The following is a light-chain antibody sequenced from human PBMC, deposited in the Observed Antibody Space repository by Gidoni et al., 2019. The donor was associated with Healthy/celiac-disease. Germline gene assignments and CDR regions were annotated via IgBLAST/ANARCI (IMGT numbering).Light chain of an antibody. V-gene: IGKV1-33*01. J-gene: IGKJ3*01. CDR3: QQYDNLPFT. CDR1: QDISNY. CDR2: DAS. Sequence: DIQMTQSPSSLSASVGDRVTITCQASQDISNYLNGYQQKTGNAPKLLIYDASNLETGVPSRFSGSGSGTDFTFTISSLQPEDIATYYCQQYDNLPFTFGPGTKVDIK.